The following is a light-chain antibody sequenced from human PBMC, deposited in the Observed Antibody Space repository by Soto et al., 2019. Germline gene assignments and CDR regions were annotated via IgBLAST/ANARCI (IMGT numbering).Light chain of an antibody. CDR3: QQYGSSPRFT. CDR1: QSVSSSY. Sequence: EIVLTHSPGTLSLSPGERDTLSCRASQSVSSSYLAWYQQKPGQAPRLLIYGASSRATGIPDRFSGSGSGTDFTLTISRLEPEDFAVYYCQQYGSSPRFTFGPGTKVDIK. CDR2: GAS. J-gene: IGKJ3*01. V-gene: IGKV3-20*01.